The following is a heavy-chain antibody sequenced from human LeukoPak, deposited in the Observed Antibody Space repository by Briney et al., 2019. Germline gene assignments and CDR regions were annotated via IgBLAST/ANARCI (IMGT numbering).Heavy chain of an antibody. CDR2: FYTSGNT. V-gene: IGHV4-4*07. CDR3: ARAGGSYYDWYFDL. Sequence: KPSETLSLTCTVSGGSTSSYYWSWIRQPAGKGLEWIGRFYTSGNTNYNPSLKSRLTMSVDTSKNQFSLKLSSVTAADTAVYYCARAGGSYYDWYFDLWGRGTLVTVSS. CDR1: GGSTSSYY. D-gene: IGHD1-26*01. J-gene: IGHJ2*01.